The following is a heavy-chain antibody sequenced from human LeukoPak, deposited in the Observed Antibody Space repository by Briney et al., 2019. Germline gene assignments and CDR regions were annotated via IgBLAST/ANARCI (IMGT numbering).Heavy chain of an antibody. J-gene: IGHJ4*02. V-gene: IGHV4-59*01. D-gene: IGHD3-22*01. CDR2: IYYSGST. Sequence: SETLSLTCTVSGGSISSYYWSWIRQPPGKGLEWIGYIYYSGSTNYNPSLKSRVTISVDTSKNQFSLKLSSVTAADTAVYYCARVRRYYGSSGYYQYYFDYWGQGTLVTVSS. CDR1: GGSISSYY. CDR3: ARVRRYYGSSGYYQYYFDY.